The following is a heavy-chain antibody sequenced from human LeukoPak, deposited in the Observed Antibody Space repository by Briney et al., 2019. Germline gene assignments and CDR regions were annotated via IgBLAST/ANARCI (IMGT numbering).Heavy chain of an antibody. CDR2: IYYSGST. D-gene: IGHD3-22*01. CDR1: GGSISSYY. V-gene: IGHV4-59*01. CDR3: AREGYYYDSSGYFRAFDI. J-gene: IGHJ3*02. Sequence: SETLSLTCTVFGGSISSYYWSWIRQPPGKGLEWIGYIYYSGSTNYNPSLKSRVTISVDTSKNQFSLKLSSVTAADTAVYYCAREGYYYDSSGYFRAFDIWGQGTMVTVSS.